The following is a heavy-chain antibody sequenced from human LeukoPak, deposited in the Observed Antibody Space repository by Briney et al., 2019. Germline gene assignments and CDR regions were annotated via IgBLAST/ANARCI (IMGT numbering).Heavy chain of an antibody. J-gene: IGHJ4*02. Sequence: PGGSLRLSCVASGFIFTDQYMDWVRQAPGKGLEWVGRSRKRVDSYSTEYAASLNGRFTISRDESKNSLYLHIVSLKTEDTAVYYCVTVRGIGNYNLGYWGQGTLVTVSS. CDR3: VTVRGIGNYNLGY. D-gene: IGHD1-7*01. CDR2: SRKRVDSYST. CDR1: GFIFTDQY. V-gene: IGHV3-72*01.